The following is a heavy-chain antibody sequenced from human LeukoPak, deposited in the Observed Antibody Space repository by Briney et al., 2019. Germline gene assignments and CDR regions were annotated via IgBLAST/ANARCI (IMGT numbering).Heavy chain of an antibody. CDR1: GFTFSSYA. J-gene: IGHJ3*02. Sequence: GGSLRLACAASGFTFSSYAMTWVRQAPGKGLQWVSAVSGSGAHTYYADSVKGRFTISRDNSKNTLYLQMNSLRAEDTAVYYCAKERGYCGGDCFSRDAFDIWGQGTMVTVSS. D-gene: IGHD2-21*02. CDR3: AKERGYCGGDCFSRDAFDI. CDR2: VSGSGAHT. V-gene: IGHV3-23*01.